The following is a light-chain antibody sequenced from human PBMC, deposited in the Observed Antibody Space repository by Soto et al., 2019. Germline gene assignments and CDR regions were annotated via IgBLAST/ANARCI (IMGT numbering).Light chain of an antibody. Sequence: EIVLTQFPGTLSLSPGERATLSCRASQSVSNTYLAWYQQKPGQAPRLLIYGASSRATGIPDRFSGSGSGTDFTLTISRLEPEDFAVFYCQQYGTSPITFGQGTRLEIK. J-gene: IGKJ5*01. CDR1: QSVSNTY. CDR3: QQYGTSPIT. V-gene: IGKV3-20*01. CDR2: GAS.